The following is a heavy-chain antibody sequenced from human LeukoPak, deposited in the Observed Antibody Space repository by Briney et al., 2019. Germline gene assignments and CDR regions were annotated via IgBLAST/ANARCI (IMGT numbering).Heavy chain of an antibody. J-gene: IGHJ6*03. D-gene: IGHD3/OR15-3a*01. Sequence: GGSLRLSCAASGFTFSSYGMHWVRQAPGKGLQWVAFIRYDGSNKFYADSVKGRFTISRDNSKNTLYLQMNSLRAEDTAVYYCAKDPPGTGYKHMDVWAKGPRSPSP. CDR2: IRYDGSNK. CDR3: AKDPPGTGYKHMDV. V-gene: IGHV3-30*02. CDR1: GFTFSSYG.